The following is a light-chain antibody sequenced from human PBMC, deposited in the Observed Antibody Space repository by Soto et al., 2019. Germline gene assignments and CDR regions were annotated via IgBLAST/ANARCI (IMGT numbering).Light chain of an antibody. J-gene: IGLJ2*01. CDR2: EVS. CDR3: SPFAGNNNLV. Sequence: QSALTQPPSASGSPGQSVTISCTGTSSDVGGYNYVSWYQQHPGKAHKLMISEVSKRPSGVPDRFSGSKSGNTASLTVSGLQAEDEADYYCSPFAGNNNLVFGGGTKLTVL. CDR1: SSDVGGYNY. V-gene: IGLV2-8*01.